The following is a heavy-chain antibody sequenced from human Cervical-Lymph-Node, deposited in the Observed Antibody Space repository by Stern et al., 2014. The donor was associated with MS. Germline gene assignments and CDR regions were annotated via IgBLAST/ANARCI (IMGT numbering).Heavy chain of an antibody. Sequence: QVQLQQGGAGLLKPSETLSLTCAVYGGSFSGYYWSWIRQPPGKGLEWIGEINHRRSTTYNPSLKSRVTISVDTSKNQFSLKLSSVTAADTAVYYCARCDDYWYFDLWGRGTLVTVSS. J-gene: IGHJ2*01. V-gene: IGHV4-34*01. CDR3: ARCDDYWYFDL. CDR2: INHRRST. CDR1: GGSFSGYY.